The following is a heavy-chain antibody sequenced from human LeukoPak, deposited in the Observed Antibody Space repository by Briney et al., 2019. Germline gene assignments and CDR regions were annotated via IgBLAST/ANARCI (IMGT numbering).Heavy chain of an antibody. CDR3: ARDAPSRGMDV. V-gene: IGHV1-18*01. Sequence: EASVKVSCKTSGYTFTSYGISWVRQAPGQGLAWMGWISAYNGDTNYAQKLQGRVTMTTDTSTSTAYMELRSLRSDDTAVYYCARDAPSRGMDVWGQGTTVTVSS. CDR1: GYTFTSYG. J-gene: IGHJ6*02. CDR2: ISAYNGDT.